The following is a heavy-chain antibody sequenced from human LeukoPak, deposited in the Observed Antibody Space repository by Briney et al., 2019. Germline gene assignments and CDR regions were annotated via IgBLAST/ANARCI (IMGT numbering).Heavy chain of an antibody. CDR2: ISYTGDTK. J-gene: IGHJ4*02. CDR1: GFTFNNYF. D-gene: IGHD2-2*01. Sequence: GGSLRLSCAASGFTFNNYFMHWVRQAPGKGLEWVAVISYTGDTKYYADSVKGRFTVSRDNSKNTLYLQMNSLRAEDTAMYYCARGLGYCTSTTCLLPFDYWGQGTLVTVSS. V-gene: IGHV3-30*14. CDR3: ARGLGYCTSTTCLLPFDY.